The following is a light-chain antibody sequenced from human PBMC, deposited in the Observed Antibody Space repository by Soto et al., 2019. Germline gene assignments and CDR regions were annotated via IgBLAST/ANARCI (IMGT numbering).Light chain of an antibody. J-gene: IGKJ2*01. CDR3: MQGQQMPYT. V-gene: IGKV2-28*01. Sequence: DIVMTQAPLSLPVTPGEPASISCKSSQSLEESNGDNYLDWYLQRPGQSPQLLIYLGSSRASGVPDRFSGSGSGRDFTLKISRVEAEDVGVYYCMQGQQMPYTFGQGTKLEIK. CDR1: QSLEESNGDNY. CDR2: LGS.